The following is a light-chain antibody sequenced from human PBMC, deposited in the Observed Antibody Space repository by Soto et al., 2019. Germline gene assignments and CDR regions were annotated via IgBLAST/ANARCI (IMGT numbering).Light chain of an antibody. CDR3: SSYTSGSTLV. J-gene: IGLJ3*02. CDR2: EVS. V-gene: IGLV2-14*01. CDR1: TSDVGGYNY. Sequence: QSPLTQPASVSGSPGQSITISCTGTTSDVGGYNYVSWYQQHPGKAPKLMIYEVSNRPSGVSNRFSGSKSGNTSSLTISGLQAEDEADYYCSSYTSGSTLVFGGGTEVTVL.